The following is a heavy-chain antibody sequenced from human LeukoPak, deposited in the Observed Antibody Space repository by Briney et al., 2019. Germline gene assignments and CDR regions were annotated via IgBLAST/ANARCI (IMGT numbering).Heavy chain of an antibody. Sequence: ATVKVSCKASGGTFSSYAISWVRQAPGQGLEWMGGIIPIFGTANYAQKFQGSVTITADESTSNAYMQQSSLRSEDTAGYYCARGRPANGGAFDIWGQGTMVTVSS. J-gene: IGHJ3*02. V-gene: IGHV1-69*13. CDR3: ARGRPANGGAFDI. CDR2: IIPIFGTA. D-gene: IGHD3-10*01. CDR1: GGTFSSYA.